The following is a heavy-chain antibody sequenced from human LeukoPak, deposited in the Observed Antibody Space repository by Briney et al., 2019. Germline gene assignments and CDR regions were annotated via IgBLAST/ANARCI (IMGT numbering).Heavy chain of an antibody. J-gene: IGHJ3*01. V-gene: IGHV4-59*03. D-gene: IGHD1-26*01. CDR3: AAWDESLRAFAV. CDR1: GDSMGGYC. Sequence: SETLSLTCTISGDSMGGYCWNWIRQSAGKGPQWIGYICNGGDTNNNPSLNSRVSISLDRSRKEFFLNLNSMTAADTAVYYCAAWDESLRAFAVWGQGTRVTVSS. CDR2: ICNGGDT.